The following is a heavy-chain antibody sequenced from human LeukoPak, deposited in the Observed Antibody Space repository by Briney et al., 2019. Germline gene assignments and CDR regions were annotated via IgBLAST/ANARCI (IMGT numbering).Heavy chain of an antibody. CDR3: AKVMGRGSGSYYNSFDY. Sequence: PGGSLRLSCAASGFTFDDYAMHWVRQAPGKGLEWVSGISWNSGSIGYADSVKGRFTISRDNAKNSLYPQMNSLRAEDTALYYCAKVMGRGSGSYYNSFDYWGQGTPVTVSS. D-gene: IGHD3-10*01. CDR2: ISWNSGSI. CDR1: GFTFDDYA. V-gene: IGHV3-9*01. J-gene: IGHJ4*02.